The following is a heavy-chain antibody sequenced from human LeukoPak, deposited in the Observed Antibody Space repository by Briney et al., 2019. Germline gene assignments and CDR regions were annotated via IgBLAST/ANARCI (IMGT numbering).Heavy chain of an antibody. CDR2: ISGSGGST. D-gene: IGHD3-3*01. V-gene: IGHV3-23*01. CDR1: GFTFSSYA. CDR3: AKEGGNLEWLFHAYYFDY. J-gene: IGHJ4*02. Sequence: PGGSLRLSCAASGFTFSSYAMSWVRQAPGKGLEWVSAISGSGGSTYYADSVKGRFTISRDNSKNTLYLQMNSLRAEDTAVHYCAKEGGNLEWLFHAYYFDYWGQGTLVTVSS.